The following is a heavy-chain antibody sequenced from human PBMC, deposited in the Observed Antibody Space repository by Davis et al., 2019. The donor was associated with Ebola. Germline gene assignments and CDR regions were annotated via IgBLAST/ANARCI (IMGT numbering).Heavy chain of an antibody. CDR2: IYPGDSDT. D-gene: IGHD6-19*01. CDR1: GYSFTSYW. J-gene: IGHJ3*02. Sequence: GESLKISCKGSGYSFTSYWIGWVRQMPGKGLEWMGIIYPGDSDTRYSPSFQGQVTISADKSISTAYLQWSSLKASDTAMYYCATALQQWLEPDAAFDIWGQGTMVTVSS. V-gene: IGHV5-51*01. CDR3: ATALQQWLEPDAAFDI.